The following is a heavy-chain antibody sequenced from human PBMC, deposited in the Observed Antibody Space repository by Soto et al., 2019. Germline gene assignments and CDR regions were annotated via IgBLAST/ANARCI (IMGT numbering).Heavy chain of an antibody. Sequence: WETLSLTCTVSGGSISSSSYYWGWIRQPPGKGLEWIGSIYYSGSTYYNPSLKSRVTISVDTSKNQFSLKLSSMTDADTAVYYCARVAKVYYCCGNYLGGLSSFDLWGQGTLVTVSS. CDR2: IYYSGST. J-gene: IGHJ5*02. CDR3: ARVAKVYYCCGNYLGGLSSFDL. CDR1: GGSISSSSYY. V-gene: IGHV4-39*07. D-gene: IGHD2-21*01.